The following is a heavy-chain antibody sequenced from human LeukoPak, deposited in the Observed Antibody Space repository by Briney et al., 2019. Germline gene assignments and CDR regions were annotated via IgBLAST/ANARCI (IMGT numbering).Heavy chain of an antibody. V-gene: IGHV1-46*01. Sequence: ASVKVSFKASGYTFINYYMHWVRRAPGQGLEWMGIINPGGGSTNYAQKFQGRVAMTRDTSTSTVYMELNSLRSEDTAVYYCARGMRNFLHWGQGTLVTVSS. CDR1: GYTFINYY. J-gene: IGHJ1*01. CDR3: ARGMRNFLH. CDR2: INPGGGST.